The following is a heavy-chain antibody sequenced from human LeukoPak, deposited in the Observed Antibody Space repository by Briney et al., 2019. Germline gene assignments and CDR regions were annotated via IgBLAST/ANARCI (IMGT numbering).Heavy chain of an antibody. V-gene: IGHV5-51*01. CDR3: ARPVGPYCGGDCYSDY. CDR1: GYSFTSYW. J-gene: IGHJ4*02. D-gene: IGHD2-21*01. CDR2: IYPGDSDT. Sequence: GESLKISCKGSGYSFTSYWIGWVRQMPGKGLEWMGIIYPGDSDTRYSPSFQGQVTISADKSISTAYLQWSSLKASDTAMYYCARPVGPYCGGDCYSDYWGQGTLATVSS.